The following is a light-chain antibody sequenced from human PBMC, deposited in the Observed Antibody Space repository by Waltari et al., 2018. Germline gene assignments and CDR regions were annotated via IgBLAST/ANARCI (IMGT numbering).Light chain of an antibody. V-gene: IGLV2-14*03. CDR2: DDS. CDR3: TSYTTSSTLV. J-gene: IGLJ2*01. CDR1: TSDVGAYTY. Sequence: QSALTQPASVSGSPGQSITIPCPGTTSDVGAYTYVSWYQQHPGKAPKLMIYDDSDRPSGVSNRFSGSKSVNTASLTISGLQAEDEADYYCTSYTTSSTLVFGGGTKLTVL.